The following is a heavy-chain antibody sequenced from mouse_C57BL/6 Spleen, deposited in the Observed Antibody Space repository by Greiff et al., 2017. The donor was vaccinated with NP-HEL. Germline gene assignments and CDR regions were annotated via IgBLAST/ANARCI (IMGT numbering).Heavy chain of an antibody. V-gene: IGHV1-69*01. CDR1: GYTFTSYW. Sequence: QVQLQQPGAELVMPGASVKLSCKASGYTFTSYWMHWVKQRPGQGLEWIGEIDPSDSYTNYNQKFKGKSTLTVDKSSSTAYMQLSSLTSEDSAVYYCARGGYYYGSSYGYAMGYWGQGTSVTVSS. CDR2: IDPSDSYT. CDR3: ARGGYYYGSSYGYAMGY. J-gene: IGHJ4*01. D-gene: IGHD1-1*01.